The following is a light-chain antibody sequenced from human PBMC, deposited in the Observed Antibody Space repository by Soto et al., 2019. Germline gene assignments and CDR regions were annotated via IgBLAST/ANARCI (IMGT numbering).Light chain of an antibody. V-gene: IGKV3-15*01. CDR3: QQYNNLPPET. CDR1: QSVSSN. CDR2: GAS. J-gene: IGKJ1*01. Sequence: EIVMTQSPATLSVSPGKRATLSCRASQSVSSNSAWYQQKPGQAPRLLIYGASTRATGIPARFSGSVSGTEFTLTISSLQSEDFAGYCCQQYNNLPPETFGQGSKVEIK.